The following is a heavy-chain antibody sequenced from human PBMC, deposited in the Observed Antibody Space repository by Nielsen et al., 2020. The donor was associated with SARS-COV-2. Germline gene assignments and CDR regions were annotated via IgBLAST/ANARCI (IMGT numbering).Heavy chain of an antibody. CDR1: GFTVSSYY. V-gene: IGHV3-53*01. CDR2: IYSGGST. J-gene: IGHJ6*02. Sequence: GESLKISCAASGFTVSSYYMSWVRQAPGKGLEWVSVIYSGGSTYYADSVKGRFTISRDNSKNTLYLQMNSLRAEDTAVYYCARDLDYYGMDVWGQGTTVTVSS. CDR3: ARDLDYYGMDV.